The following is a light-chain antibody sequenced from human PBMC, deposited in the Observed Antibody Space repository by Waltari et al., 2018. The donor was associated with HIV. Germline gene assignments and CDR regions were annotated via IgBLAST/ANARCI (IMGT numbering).Light chain of an antibody. V-gene: IGLV3-25*03. CDR1: ALPRQY. CDR3: QSADITGTLGV. J-gene: IGLJ2*01. Sequence: SSELAQPPSVSVSPGQTARPPCSGDALPRQYVHWYQQKPGHAPVVVIYKDSERPSGIPERFSGFISGTTATLTSSAVQAEDGADYYGQSADITGTLGVFGGGTRLTV. CDR2: KDS.